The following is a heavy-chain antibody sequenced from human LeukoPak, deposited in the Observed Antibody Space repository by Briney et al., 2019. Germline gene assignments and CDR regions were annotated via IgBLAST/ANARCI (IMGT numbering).Heavy chain of an antibody. Sequence: PGGSLRLSCAASGFTFSSYAMSWVRQAPGKGLEWVSAISGSGGSTYYADSVKGRFTISRDNSKTTLYLQMNRLRAEDTAVYYCATAVTTRVGYWGQGTLVTVSS. CDR1: GFTFSSYA. D-gene: IGHD4-17*01. J-gene: IGHJ4*02. V-gene: IGHV3-23*01. CDR2: ISGSGGST. CDR3: ATAVTTRVGY.